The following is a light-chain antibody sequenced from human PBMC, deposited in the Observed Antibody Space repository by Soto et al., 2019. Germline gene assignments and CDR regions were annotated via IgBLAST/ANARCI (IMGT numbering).Light chain of an antibody. Sequence: QSVLTQPASVSGSPGQSITISCTGTSSDIGTYSHVSWYQQHPGQAPALLIYEVSYRPSGVSNRFSASKSANTASLTISGLQPEDEAHYYCSSFARSNIVLFGGGTKLTVL. CDR1: SSDIGTYSH. V-gene: IGLV2-14*01. CDR2: EVS. CDR3: SSFARSNIVL. J-gene: IGLJ2*01.